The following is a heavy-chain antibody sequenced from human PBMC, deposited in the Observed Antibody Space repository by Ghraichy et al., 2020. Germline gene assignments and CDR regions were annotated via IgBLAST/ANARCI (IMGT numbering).Heavy chain of an antibody. Sequence: SVKVSCKASGGTFTTYAITWVRQAPGQGLEWMGRIIPILGVANFAQKFQGRVTITADKSTSTAYMELSSLRSEDTAVYYCATERVRGTQHYYYYGMDVWGQGTTVTVSS. V-gene: IGHV1-69*04. D-gene: IGHD1-1*01. CDR2: IIPILGVA. J-gene: IGHJ6*02. CDR1: GGTFTTYA. CDR3: ATERVRGTQHYYYYGMDV.